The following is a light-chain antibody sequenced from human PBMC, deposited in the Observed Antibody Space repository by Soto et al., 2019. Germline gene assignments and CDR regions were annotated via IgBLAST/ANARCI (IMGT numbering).Light chain of an antibody. J-gene: IGKJ1*01. Sequence: EIVLTQAPGTPSLSPGERATPSCRASQRVDDSHLAWYQLRPGQAHRLLIYGAYTRATGIQDRFSGSGSGTDFTLTIRRLEPEDFAVYYCKQYGSSTWTFGQGTKVDIK. V-gene: IGKV3-20*01. CDR2: GAY. CDR3: KQYGSSTWT. CDR1: QRVDDSH.